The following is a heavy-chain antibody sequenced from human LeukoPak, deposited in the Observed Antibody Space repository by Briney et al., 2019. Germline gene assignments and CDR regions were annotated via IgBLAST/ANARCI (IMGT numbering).Heavy chain of an antibody. CDR3: ARRYYYDSSGHYDY. CDR2: IYPGDSDT. D-gene: IGHD3-22*01. CDR1: GYSFTTHW. J-gene: IGHJ4*02. Sequence: PGEALKISCKGSGYSFTTHWIGWVRQMPGKGLEWMGIIYPGDSDTRYSPSFQGQVTISVDKSISTAYLQWSSLKASDTAMYYCARRYYYDSSGHYDYWGQGTLVTVSS. V-gene: IGHV5-51*01.